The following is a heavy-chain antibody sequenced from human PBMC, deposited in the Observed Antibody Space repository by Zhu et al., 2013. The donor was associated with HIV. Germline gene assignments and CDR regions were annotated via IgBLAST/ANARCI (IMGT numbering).Heavy chain of an antibody. Sequence: QVQLVQSGAEVKKPGASVKVSCKASGYTFTSYGISWVRQAPGQGLEWMGWISAYNGNTNYAQKLQGRVTMTTDTSTSTAYMELRSLRSDDTAVYYCARERDYYDSSGYQGYDYWGQGTLVTVSS. CDR3: ARERDYYDSSGYQGYDY. CDR2: ISAYNGNT. J-gene: IGHJ4*02. D-gene: IGHD3-22*01. V-gene: IGHV1-18*01. CDR1: GYTFTSYG.